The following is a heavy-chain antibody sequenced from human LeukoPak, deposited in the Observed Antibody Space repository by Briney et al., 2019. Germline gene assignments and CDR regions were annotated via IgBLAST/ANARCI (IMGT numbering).Heavy chain of an antibody. CDR2: ISAYNGNT. CDR1: GYTFTSYG. CDR3: ARGITISQHYYYGMDV. V-gene: IGHV1-18*01. J-gene: IGHJ6*02. Sequence: GASVKVSCKASGYTFTSYGISWVRQAPGQGLEWMGWISAYNGNTNYAQKLQGSVTMTTDTSTSTAYMELRSLRSDDTAVYYCARGITISQHYYYGMDVWGQGTTVTVSS. D-gene: IGHD3-3*01.